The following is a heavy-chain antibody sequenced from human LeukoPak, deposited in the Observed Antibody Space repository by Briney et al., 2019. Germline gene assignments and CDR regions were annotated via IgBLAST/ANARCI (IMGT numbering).Heavy chain of an antibody. CDR1: GGSISSSSYY. J-gene: IGHJ4*02. D-gene: IGHD3-22*01. V-gene: IGHV4-39*01. CDR2: IYYSGRT. Sequence: SETLSLTCTVSGGSISSSSYYWGWIRQPPGKGLEWIGSIYYSGRTYYNPSLKSRVTISVDTSKNQFSLKLSSVTAADTAVYYCAPVLVDYDSSSHPNWGQGTLVTVPS. CDR3: APVLVDYDSSSHPN.